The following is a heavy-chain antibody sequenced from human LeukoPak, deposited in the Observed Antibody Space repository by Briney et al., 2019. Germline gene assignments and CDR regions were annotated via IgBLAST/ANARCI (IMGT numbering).Heavy chain of an antibody. CDR1: GYTFTSYG. Sequence: ASVKVSCKASGYTFTSYGISWVRQAPGQGLEWMGWISAYNGNTNYAQKLQGRVTMTTDTYTSTAYMELRSLRSDDTAVYYCARAIDYDFWSGFDYWGQGTLVTVSS. V-gene: IGHV1-18*01. J-gene: IGHJ4*02. CDR3: ARAIDYDFWSGFDY. D-gene: IGHD3-3*01. CDR2: ISAYNGNT.